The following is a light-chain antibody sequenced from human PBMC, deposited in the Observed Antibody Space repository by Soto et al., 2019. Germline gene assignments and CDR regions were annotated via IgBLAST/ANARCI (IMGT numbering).Light chain of an antibody. Sequence: QSALTQPRSVSGAPGQSVTISCAGNSRDVGGYNYVSWYQQHPGKAPKLIIYDVSKRPSGVPDRFSGSKAGNTASLALSGLQAEDEADYYCCSYAGSYTPSYFFGTGTKVTVL. CDR2: DVS. V-gene: IGLV2-11*01. CDR3: CSYAGSYTPSYF. CDR1: SRDVGGYNY. J-gene: IGLJ1*01.